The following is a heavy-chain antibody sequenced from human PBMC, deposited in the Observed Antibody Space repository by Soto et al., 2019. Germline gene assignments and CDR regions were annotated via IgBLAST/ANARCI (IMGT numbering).Heavy chain of an antibody. Sequence: GESLKISCKGSGYSFTSYWISWVRQMPGKGLEWMGRIDPSDSYTNYSPSFQGHVTISADKSISTAYLQWSSLKASDTAMYYCARHPYDSSGSQIGWFDPWGQGTLVTVSS. D-gene: IGHD3-22*01. V-gene: IGHV5-10-1*01. CDR1: GYSFTSYW. J-gene: IGHJ5*02. CDR3: ARHPYDSSGSQIGWFDP. CDR2: IDPSDSYT.